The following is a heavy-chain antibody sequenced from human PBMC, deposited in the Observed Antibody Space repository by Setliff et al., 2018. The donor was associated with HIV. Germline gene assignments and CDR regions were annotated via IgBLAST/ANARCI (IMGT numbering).Heavy chain of an antibody. CDR1: GGSFSGYY. J-gene: IGHJ4*02. V-gene: IGHV4-34*01. CDR3: ARHSPSDY. CDR2: INHSGST. Sequence: PSETLSLTCAVYGGSFSGYYWSWIRQPPGKGLEWIGEINHSGSTNDNPSLKSRVTISVDTSKKQFSLKLSSVTAADTAVYYCARHSPSDYWGQGTLVTVSS.